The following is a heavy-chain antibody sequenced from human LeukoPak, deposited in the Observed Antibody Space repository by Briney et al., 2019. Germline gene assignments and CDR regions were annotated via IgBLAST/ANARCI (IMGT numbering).Heavy chain of an antibody. CDR2: ISASDDST. V-gene: IGHV3-23*01. CDR1: GFTFSSYA. CDR3: AKDLYGDYVGDY. Sequence: PGGSLRLSCAASGFTFSSYAMSWVRQAPGKGLEWVSTISASDDSTFYADSVKGRFTISRDNSKNTLYLQMNSLRAEDTAVYFCAKDLYGDYVGDYRGQGTLVTVSS. J-gene: IGHJ4*02. D-gene: IGHD4-17*01.